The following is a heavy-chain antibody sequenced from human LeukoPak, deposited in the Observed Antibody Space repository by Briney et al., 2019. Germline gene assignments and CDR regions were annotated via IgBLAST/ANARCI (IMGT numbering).Heavy chain of an antibody. Sequence: SETLSLTCAVYGGSFSGYYWSWIRQPPGKGLEWIGEINHSGNTNYNPSLKSRVTISVDTSKNQFSLKLSSVTAADTAVYYCARGSRFDPWGQGTLVTVSS. J-gene: IGHJ5*02. CDR1: GGSFSGYY. CDR2: INHSGNT. CDR3: ARGSRFDP. V-gene: IGHV4-34*01.